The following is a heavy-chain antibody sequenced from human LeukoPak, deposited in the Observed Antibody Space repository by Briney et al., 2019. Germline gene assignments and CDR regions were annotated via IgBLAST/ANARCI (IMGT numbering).Heavy chain of an antibody. CDR2: TRTKANSYTT. Sequence: GGSLRLSCAASGFTFSDHYMDWIRQAPGKGLEWVGRTRTKANSYTTEYAASVKGRFTISRDDSKNSLYLQMNSLKTEDTAVYYCARVLSYAFDYWGQGILVTVSS. CDR3: ARVLSYAFDY. V-gene: IGHV3-72*01. D-gene: IGHD1-26*01. J-gene: IGHJ4*02. CDR1: GFTFSDHY.